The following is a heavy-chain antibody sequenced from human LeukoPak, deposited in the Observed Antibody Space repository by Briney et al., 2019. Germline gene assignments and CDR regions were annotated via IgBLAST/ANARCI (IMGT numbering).Heavy chain of an antibody. CDR2: IYPGDSDT. Sequence: GGSLKISCKGSGYSFTSYWIGWVRQMPGKGLEWMGIIYPGDSDTRYSPSFQGQVTISADKSISTAYLQWSSLKASDTAMYYCARYYYGSGRGANWFDPWGQGTLVTVSS. J-gene: IGHJ5*02. V-gene: IGHV5-51*01. CDR1: GYSFTSYW. D-gene: IGHD3-10*01. CDR3: ARYYYGSGRGANWFDP.